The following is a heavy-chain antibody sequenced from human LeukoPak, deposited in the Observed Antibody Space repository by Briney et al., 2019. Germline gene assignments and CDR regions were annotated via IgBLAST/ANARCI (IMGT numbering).Heavy chain of an antibody. CDR1: GYSFTSYW. J-gene: IGHJ3*02. D-gene: IGHD3-9*01. V-gene: IGHV5-51*01. Sequence: GESLKISCKGSGYSFTSYWIGWVRQMPGKGLEWMGIIYPGDSDTRYSPSFQGQVTISADKSISTAYLQWSSLKASDTAMYYCARGQYHDILTGYYRTDAFDIWGQGTRVTVSS. CDR2: IYPGDSDT. CDR3: ARGQYHDILTGYYRTDAFDI.